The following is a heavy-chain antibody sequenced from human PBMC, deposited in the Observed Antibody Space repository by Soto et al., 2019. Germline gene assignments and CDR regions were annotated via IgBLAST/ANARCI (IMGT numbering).Heavy chain of an antibody. CDR1: GFTFSSYA. CDR2: ISSNGGST. V-gene: IGHV3-64*01. CDR3: ARGNYDYIWGSYRFDAFDI. D-gene: IGHD3-16*02. J-gene: IGHJ3*02. Sequence: GGSLRLSCAASGFTFSSYAMHWVRQAPGKGLEYVSAISSNGGSTYYANSVKGRFTISRDNSKNTLYLQMGSLRAEDMAVYYCARGNYDYIWGSYRFDAFDIWGQGTMVTVSS.